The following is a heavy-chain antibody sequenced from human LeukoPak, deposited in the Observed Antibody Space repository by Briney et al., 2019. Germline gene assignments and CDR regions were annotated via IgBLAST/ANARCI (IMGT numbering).Heavy chain of an antibody. D-gene: IGHD6-13*01. V-gene: IGHV4-59*08. J-gene: IGHJ6*02. CDR1: GGSISSYY. CDR3: ARWRPIAAAGMSGMDV. CDR2: IYYSGST. Sequence: SETLSLTCTVSGGSISSYYWSWIRQPPGKGLEWIGYIYYSGSTNYNPSLKSRVTISVDTSKNQFSLKLSSVTAADTAVYYCARWRPIAAAGMSGMDVWGRGTTVTVSS.